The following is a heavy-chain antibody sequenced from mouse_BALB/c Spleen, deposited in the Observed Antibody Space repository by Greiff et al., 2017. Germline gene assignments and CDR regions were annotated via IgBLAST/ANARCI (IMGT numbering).Heavy chain of an antibody. CDR3: AREYGNPYYAMDY. Sequence: EVHLVESGGGLVQPGGSRKLSCAASGFTFSDYGMAWVRQAPGKGLEWVAFISNLAYSIYYADTVTGRFTISRENAKNTLYLEMSSLRSEDTAMYYCAREYGNPYYAMDYWGQGTSVTVSS. CDR1: GFTFSDYG. D-gene: IGHD2-10*02. V-gene: IGHV5-15*02. CDR2: ISNLAYSI. J-gene: IGHJ4*01.